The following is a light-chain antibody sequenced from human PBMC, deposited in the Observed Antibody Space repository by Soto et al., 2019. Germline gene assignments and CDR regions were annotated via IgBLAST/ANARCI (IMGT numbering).Light chain of an antibody. CDR3: QQYTDWPIT. V-gene: IGKV3-15*01. Sequence: EIVMTQSPATLSVSPWERATLSCRASQSVATNLAWYQQKPGQPPRLLTYGASTRATGIPARFSGSGSGTEFTLTISSLQSEDFAVYYCQQYTDWPITYGQGTRLEIK. CDR1: QSVATN. J-gene: IGKJ5*01. CDR2: GAS.